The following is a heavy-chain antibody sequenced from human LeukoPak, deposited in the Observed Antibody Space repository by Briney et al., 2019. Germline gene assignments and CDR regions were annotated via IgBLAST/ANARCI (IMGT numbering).Heavy chain of an antibody. Sequence: GASVKVSCKASGYTFTSYGISWVRQAPGQGLEWMGWINPNSGGTNYAQKFQGRVTMTRDTSISTAYMELSRLRSDDTAVYYCAREGTYYYDSSGYGDALDIWGQGTMVIVSS. V-gene: IGHV1-2*02. CDR1: GYTFTSYG. J-gene: IGHJ3*02. D-gene: IGHD3-22*01. CDR3: AREGTYYYDSSGYGDALDI. CDR2: INPNSGGT.